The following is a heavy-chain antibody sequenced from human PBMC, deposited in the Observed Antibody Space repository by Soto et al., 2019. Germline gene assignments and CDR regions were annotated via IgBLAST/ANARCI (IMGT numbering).Heavy chain of an antibody. Sequence: SETLSLTCTVSGGSISSGGYSWSWIRQPPGKGLEWIGYIYHSGSTYYNPSLKSRVTISVDTSKNQFSLKLSSVTAADTAVYYCARDRAVAGDDWFDPWGQGTLVTVSS. V-gene: IGHV4-30-2*05. CDR3: ARDRAVAGDDWFDP. CDR2: IYHSGST. D-gene: IGHD6-19*01. CDR1: GGSISSGGYS. J-gene: IGHJ5*02.